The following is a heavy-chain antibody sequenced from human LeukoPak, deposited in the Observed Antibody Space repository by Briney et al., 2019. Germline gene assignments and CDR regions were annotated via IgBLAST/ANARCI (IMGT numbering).Heavy chain of an antibody. J-gene: IGHJ5*02. V-gene: IGHV1-18*01. D-gene: IGHD5-12*01. CDR3: AREQVAIVATTLNWFDP. CDR2: ISAYNGNT. CDR1: GYTFTSYG. Sequence: GASVKVSCKASGYTFTSYGISWVRQAPGQGLEWMGWISAYNGNTNYAQKLQGRVTMTTDTSTSTAYMELRSLRSDDTAVYYCAREQVAIVATTLNWFDPWGQGTLVTVSS.